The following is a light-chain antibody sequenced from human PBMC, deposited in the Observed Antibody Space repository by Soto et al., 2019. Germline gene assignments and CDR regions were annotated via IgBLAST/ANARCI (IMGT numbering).Light chain of an antibody. V-gene: IGKV1-39*01. Sequence: DIQMTQSPSSLSASVGDRVTITCRTSQSIVTYLNWYQLKPGKGPKLLIYGGSTLQSGVPTRFSGRGSGTEFTLTISSLQPDDFATYYCQQSHSIPWTFGQGTTVDIK. J-gene: IGKJ1*01. CDR3: QQSHSIPWT. CDR2: GGS. CDR1: QSIVTY.